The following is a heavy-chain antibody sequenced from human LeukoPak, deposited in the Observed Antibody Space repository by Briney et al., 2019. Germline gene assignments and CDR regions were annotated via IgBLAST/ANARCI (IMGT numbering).Heavy chain of an antibody. J-gene: IGHJ4*02. Sequence: ASVKVSCKASGFTFTSSAMQWVRQARGQRLEWIGWIVVGSGNTNYAQKFQERVTITRDMSTSTAYMELSSLRSEDTAVYYCAASYYDSSGYFGWGQGTLVTVSS. V-gene: IGHV1-58*02. CDR3: AASYYDSSGYFG. CDR1: GFTFTSSA. CDR2: IVVGSGNT. D-gene: IGHD3-22*01.